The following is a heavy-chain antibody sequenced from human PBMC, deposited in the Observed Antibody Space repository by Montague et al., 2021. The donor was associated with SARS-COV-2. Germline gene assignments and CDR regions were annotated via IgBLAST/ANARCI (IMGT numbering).Heavy chain of an antibody. Sequence: SETLSLTCTVSGGSISSSSCDWDWIRQPPGKGLEWIGAIYYSGSTYYNPSLKSRVTISLDTSKSHFSLNLGSVTAADTAMYYCARRGPVVAGKYAFDYWGQGTLVTVSS. CDR2: IYYSGST. V-gene: IGHV4-39*02. D-gene: IGHD2-15*01. J-gene: IGHJ4*02. CDR3: ARRGPVVAGKYAFDY. CDR1: GGSISSSSCD.